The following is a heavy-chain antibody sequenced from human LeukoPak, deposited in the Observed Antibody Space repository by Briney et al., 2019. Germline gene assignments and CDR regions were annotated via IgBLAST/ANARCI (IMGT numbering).Heavy chain of an antibody. D-gene: IGHD3-22*01. J-gene: IGHJ4*02. CDR1: GYTFTSYG. CDR2: ISAYNGNT. CDR3: ASVYYYDSSGYYRVFGY. Sequence: RASVKVSCKASGYTFTSYGISWVRQAPGQGLEWMGWISAYNGNTNYAQKLQGRVTMTTDTSTSTAYMEVTSLRSEDTAVYYCASVYYYDSSGYYRVFGYWGQGTLVTVSS. V-gene: IGHV1-18*01.